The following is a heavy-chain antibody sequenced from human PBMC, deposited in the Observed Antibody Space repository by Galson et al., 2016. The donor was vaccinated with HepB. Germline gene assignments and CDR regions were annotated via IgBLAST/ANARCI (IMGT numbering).Heavy chain of an antibody. CDR1: GYTFTSYG. D-gene: IGHD6-6*01. V-gene: IGHV1-8*02. Sequence: SVKVSCKASGYTFTSYGIHWVRQAPGQGLEWMGWMNPNSGNTDYAQKFQGRVTLTRSTSKSTVYMELSSLRSEDMAMYYCAEAEYASSTGANRVDYWGQGTLVTVSS. CDR3: AEAEYASSTGANRVDY. J-gene: IGHJ4*02. CDR2: MNPNSGNT.